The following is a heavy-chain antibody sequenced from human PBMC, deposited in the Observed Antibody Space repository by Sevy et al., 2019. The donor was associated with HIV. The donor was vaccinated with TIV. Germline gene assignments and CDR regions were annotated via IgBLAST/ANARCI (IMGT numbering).Heavy chain of an antibody. CDR3: ARPWERLLWSFDI. V-gene: IGHV1-2*02. D-gene: IGHD1-26*01. CDR2: INPNSGGT. J-gene: IGHJ3*02. CDR1: GYTFTGYY. Sequence: ASVKVSCKASGYTFTGYYMHWVRQAPGQGLEWMGWINPNSGGTNYAQKFQGRVTMTRDTSISTAYMELSRLRSDDTAVYYCARPWERLLWSFDIWGQGTMVTVSS.